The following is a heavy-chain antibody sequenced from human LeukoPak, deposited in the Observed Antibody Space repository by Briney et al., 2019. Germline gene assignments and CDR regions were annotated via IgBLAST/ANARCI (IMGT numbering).Heavy chain of an antibody. Sequence: QTGGSLRLSCAASGFTVSSNYMSWVRQAPGKGLEWVSVIYSGGSTYYADSVKGRFTISRHNSKNTLYLQMNSLRAEDTAVYYCARGGIAAAGMLDYYYGMDVWGQGTTVTVSS. V-gene: IGHV3-53*04. CDR2: IYSGGST. CDR1: GFTVSSNY. J-gene: IGHJ6*02. D-gene: IGHD6-13*01. CDR3: ARGGIAAAGMLDYYYGMDV.